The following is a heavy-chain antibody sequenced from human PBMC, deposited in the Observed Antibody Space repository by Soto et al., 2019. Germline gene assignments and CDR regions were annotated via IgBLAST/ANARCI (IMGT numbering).Heavy chain of an antibody. J-gene: IGHJ5*01. V-gene: IGHV4-30-4*08. CDR3: ARGRYCLTGRCFPNWFDS. CDR1: GGSISSGGYY. D-gene: IGHD7-27*01. Sequence: SETLSLTCTVPGGSISSGGYYWSWIRQHPGKGLEWIGYIYYSATTYYNPSFESRVAISVDTSKSQFSLNVTSVTAADTAVYFCARGRYCLTGRCFPNWFDSWGQGALVTVSS. CDR2: IYYSATT.